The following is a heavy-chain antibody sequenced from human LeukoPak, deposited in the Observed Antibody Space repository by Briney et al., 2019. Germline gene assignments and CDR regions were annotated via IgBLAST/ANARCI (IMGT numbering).Heavy chain of an antibody. CDR2: INPNSGGT. D-gene: IGHD3-3*02. CDR3: ARLAGIGFLEWLYHHRNAFDI. CDR1: GYTFTGYY. J-gene: IGHJ3*02. V-gene: IGHV1-2*02. Sequence: ASVKVSCKASGYTFTGYYMHWVRQTPGQGLEWMGWINPNSGGTNYAQKFQGRVTMTRDTSISTAYMELSRLRSDDTAVYYCARLAGIGFLEWLYHHRNAFDIWGQGTMVTVSS.